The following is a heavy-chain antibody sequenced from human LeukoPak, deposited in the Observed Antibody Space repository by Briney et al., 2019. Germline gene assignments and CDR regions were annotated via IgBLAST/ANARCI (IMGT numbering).Heavy chain of an antibody. D-gene: IGHD3-3*01. V-gene: IGHV4-39*07. CDR1: GGSISSRPYY. J-gene: IGHJ5*02. Sequence: PSETLSLTCTVSGGSISSRPYYWGWIRQPPGKGLEWLGSFSYSGSTYYKPSLKSRVTISVDTSKNQFSLRLSSVTAADTAVYYCARLWSGGNWFDPWGQGTLVTVSS. CDR3: ARLWSGGNWFDP. CDR2: FSYSGST.